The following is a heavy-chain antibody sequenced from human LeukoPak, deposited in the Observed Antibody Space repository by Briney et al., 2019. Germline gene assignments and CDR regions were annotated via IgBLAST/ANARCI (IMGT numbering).Heavy chain of an antibody. Sequence: PGGSLRLSCAASGFTFNIYWMHWVRQAPGKGLVWVSRINGDGSSTTYADSVKGRFTISRDNAKNTLYLQMNSLRAEDTAVYYCARPQHGDLYAFDIWGQGTVVTVSS. CDR2: INGDGSST. V-gene: IGHV3-74*01. J-gene: IGHJ3*02. D-gene: IGHD4-17*01. CDR1: GFTFNIYW. CDR3: ARPQHGDLYAFDI.